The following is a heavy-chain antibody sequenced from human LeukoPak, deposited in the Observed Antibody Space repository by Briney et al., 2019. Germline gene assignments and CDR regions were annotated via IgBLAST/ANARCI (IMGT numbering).Heavy chain of an antibody. CDR1: GGSITSSSYY. CDR2: MYYSGST. D-gene: IGHD3-22*01. V-gene: IGHV4-39*07. CDR3: ARDLYYDSSGQGAFDI. J-gene: IGHJ3*02. Sequence: SETLSLTCTVSGGSITSSSYYWGWIRQPPGKGLEWIGSMYYSGSTYYNPSLKSRVTISVDTSKNQFSLKLSSVTAADTAMYYCARDLYYDSSGQGAFDIWGQGTMVTVSS.